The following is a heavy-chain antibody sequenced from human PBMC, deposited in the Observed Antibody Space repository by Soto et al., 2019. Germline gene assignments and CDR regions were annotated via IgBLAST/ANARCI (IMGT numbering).Heavy chain of an antibody. CDR3: ARAAPGIAVAGYFDY. J-gene: IGHJ4*02. V-gene: IGHV1-69*01. D-gene: IGHD6-19*01. CDR2: IIPIFGTA. CDR1: GGTFSSYA. Sequence: QVQLVQSGAEVKKPGSSVKVSCKASGGTFSSYAISWVRQAPGQGLEWMGGIIPIFGTANYAQKFQGRVTITADESTSTAYMELSSLTSEVTAVYYCARAAPGIAVAGYFDYWGQGTLVTVSS.